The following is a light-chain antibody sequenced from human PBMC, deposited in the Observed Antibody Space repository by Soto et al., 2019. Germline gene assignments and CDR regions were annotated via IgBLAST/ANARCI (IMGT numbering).Light chain of an antibody. CDR3: ISYTDSNTVL. Sequence: QSALTQPASVSGSPGQSITISCTGTSSDVGAYNYVSWYQHHPGKAPKLIIYEVANRPSGVSNRFSGSKSGNTASRTISGLQAEDEADYYCISYTDSNTVLFGGGIKLTVL. V-gene: IGLV2-14*01. CDR1: SSDVGAYNY. CDR2: EVA. J-gene: IGLJ2*01.